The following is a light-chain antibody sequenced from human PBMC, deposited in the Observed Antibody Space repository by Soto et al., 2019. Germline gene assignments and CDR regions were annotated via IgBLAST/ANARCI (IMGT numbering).Light chain of an antibody. CDR2: ATS. J-gene: IGKJ5*01. V-gene: IGKV1-39*01. CDR1: LNVIIY. Sequence: EIPLTQSPSSLAASVGDRLTLTFRASLNVIIYLNWYQHKPGKGPTLLIHATSNLQIGVPSRFSGSGSGTEFTLTISSLEPEDFGTYYCQQSYKMPSFGQGTRLETK. CDR3: QQSYKMPS.